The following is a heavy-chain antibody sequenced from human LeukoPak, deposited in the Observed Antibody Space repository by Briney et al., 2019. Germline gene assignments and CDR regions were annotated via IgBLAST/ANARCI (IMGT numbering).Heavy chain of an antibody. CDR3: ARLRLNYYDSSGYFYVNWFDP. J-gene: IGHJ5*02. Sequence: PGESLKISCKGSGYSFSSYWIGWVRQMPGKGLEWMGIIYPGDSDTRYSPSFQGQVTISADKSISTAYLQWSSLKASDTAMYYCARLRLNYYDSSGYFYVNWFDPWGQGTLVTVSS. V-gene: IGHV5-51*01. CDR1: GYSFSSYW. D-gene: IGHD3-22*01. CDR2: IYPGDSDT.